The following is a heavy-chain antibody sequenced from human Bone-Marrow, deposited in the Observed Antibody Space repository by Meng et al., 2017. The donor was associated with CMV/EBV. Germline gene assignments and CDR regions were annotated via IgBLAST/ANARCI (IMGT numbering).Heavy chain of an antibody. CDR2: ISGSGGST. V-gene: IGHV3-23*01. J-gene: IGHJ5*02. CDR3: AKAIFGVVIIPDNWFDP. CDR1: GFTFSSYG. Sequence: GGSLRLSCAASGFTFSSYGMHWVRQAPGKGLEWVSAISGSGGSTYYADSVKGRFTISRDNSKNTLYLQMNSLRAEDTAVYYCAKAIFGVVIIPDNWFDPWGQGTLVTVSS. D-gene: IGHD3-3*01.